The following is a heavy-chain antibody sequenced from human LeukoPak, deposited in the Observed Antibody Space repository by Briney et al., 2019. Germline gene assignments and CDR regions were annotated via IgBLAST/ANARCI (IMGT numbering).Heavy chain of an antibody. Sequence: GGSLRLSCAASGFSFSSYSMNWVCQAPGKGLEWVSYISSSSSTIYYADSVKGRFTISRDNAKNSLYLQMNSLRAEDTAVYYCAKGLRTGVGPYMGYHYYMDVWGKGATVTVSS. V-gene: IGHV3-48*04. J-gene: IGHJ6*03. CDR2: ISSSSSTI. D-gene: IGHD3-16*01. CDR3: AKGLRTGVGPYMGYHYYMDV. CDR1: GFSFSSYS.